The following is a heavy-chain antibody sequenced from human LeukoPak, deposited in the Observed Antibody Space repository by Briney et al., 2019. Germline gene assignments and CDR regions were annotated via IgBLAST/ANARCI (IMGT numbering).Heavy chain of an antibody. CDR2: IYYSGST. J-gene: IGHJ4*02. CDR3: ARVGGYNIRTFDY. D-gene: IGHD5-24*01. Sequence: SETLSLTCTVSGGSISSYYWSWIRQPPGKGLEWIGYIYYSGSTNYNPSLKSRVTISVDTSKNQFSLKLSSVTAADTAVYYCARVGGYNIRTFDYWGQGTLVTVSS. V-gene: IGHV4-59*12. CDR1: GGSISSYY.